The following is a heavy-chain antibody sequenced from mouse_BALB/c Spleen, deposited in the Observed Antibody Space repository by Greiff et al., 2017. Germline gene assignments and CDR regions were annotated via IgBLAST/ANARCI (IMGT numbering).Heavy chain of an antibody. CDR2: INPYNDGT. D-gene: IGHD2-2*01. CDR1: GYTFTSYV. V-gene: IGHV1-14*01. CDR3: ARDYGYEGYAMDY. Sequence: LVESGPELVKPGASVKMSCKASGYTFTSYVMHWVKQKPGQGLEWIGYINPYNDGTKYNEKFKGKATLTSDKSSSTAYMELSSLTSEDSAVYYCARDYGYEGYAMDYWGQGTSVTVSS. J-gene: IGHJ4*01.